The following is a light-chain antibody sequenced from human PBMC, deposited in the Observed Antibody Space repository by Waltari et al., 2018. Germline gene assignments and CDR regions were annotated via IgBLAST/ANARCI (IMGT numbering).Light chain of an antibody. CDR2: DDG. Sequence: SSELTQPPSVSVSPGQTARITCDGDKIGSKIVQWYQHKPGQAPVLVVYDDGDRPSGIPERFSGSNSGNTAALTISRVDAGDEAEYYCQVWDSGSDHYVFGTVTKVTVL. CDR1: KIGSKI. V-gene: IGLV3-21*02. J-gene: IGLJ1*01. CDR3: QVWDSGSDHYV.